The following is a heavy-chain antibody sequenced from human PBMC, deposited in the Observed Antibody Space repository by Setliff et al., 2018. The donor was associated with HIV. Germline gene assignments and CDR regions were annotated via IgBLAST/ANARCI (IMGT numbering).Heavy chain of an antibody. Sequence: SETLSLTCTVSSASINSGSNYWNWIRQPAGKGLEWIGRIYSTGSTNYNPSLKSRVTISVDTSKNQLSLKLSSVTAADTAVYYCASGPYCSNGVCRDWVWFFDYWGQGKVVTVS. D-gene: IGHD2-8*01. J-gene: IGHJ4*02. V-gene: IGHV4-61*02. CDR2: IYSTGST. CDR3: ASGPYCSNGVCRDWVWFFDY. CDR1: SASINSGSNY.